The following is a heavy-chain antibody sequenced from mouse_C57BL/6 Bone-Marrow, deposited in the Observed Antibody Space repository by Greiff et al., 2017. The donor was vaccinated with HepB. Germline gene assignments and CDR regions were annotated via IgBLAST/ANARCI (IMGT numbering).Heavy chain of an antibody. CDR1: GYTFPSYW. Sequence: QVQLQQPGAELVRPGSSVKLSCKASGYTFPSYWMHWVKQRPGQGLEWIGVIDPSDSYTNYNQKFKGKATLTVDTSSSTAYMQLSSLTSEDSAVYYCAREGTLYYGNLRYFDYWGQGTTLTVSS. CDR3: AREGTLYYGNLRYFDY. V-gene: IGHV1-59*01. CDR2: IDPSDSYT. J-gene: IGHJ2*01. D-gene: IGHD2-1*01.